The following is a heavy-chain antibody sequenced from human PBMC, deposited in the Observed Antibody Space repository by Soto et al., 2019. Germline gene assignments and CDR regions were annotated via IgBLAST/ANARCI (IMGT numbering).Heavy chain of an antibody. Sequence: SETLSLTCTVSGGSISGYYWSWIRQPPGKGLEWIGYIHNNGNTNYNPSLKSRVTISVDTSKNQFSLKLNSVTAADTAVYYCAGRSEVVAAGGAFDIWGQGTMVTVSS. J-gene: IGHJ3*02. D-gene: IGHD2-15*01. CDR3: AGRSEVVAAGGAFDI. CDR1: GGSISGYY. CDR2: IHNNGNT. V-gene: IGHV4-59*01.